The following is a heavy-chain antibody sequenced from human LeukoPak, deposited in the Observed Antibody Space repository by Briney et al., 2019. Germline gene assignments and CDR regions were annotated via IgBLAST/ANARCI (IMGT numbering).Heavy chain of an antibody. D-gene: IGHD2-2*01. J-gene: IGHJ5*02. CDR2: IYYSGST. CDR1: GGSISSGGYY. V-gene: IGHV4-31*03. CDR3: ARALSSTSSPRFDP. Sequence: SETLSLTCTVSGGSISSGGYYRSWIRQHPGKGLEWIGYIYYSGSTYYNPSLKSRVTISVDRSKNQFSLKLSSVTAADTAVYYCARALSSTSSPRFDPWGQGTLVTVSS.